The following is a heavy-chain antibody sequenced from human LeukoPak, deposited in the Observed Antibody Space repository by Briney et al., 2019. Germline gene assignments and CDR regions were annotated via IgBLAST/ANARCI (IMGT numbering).Heavy chain of an antibody. CDR1: GFSLSTSRMC. D-gene: IGHD3-10*01. J-gene: IGHJ4*02. Sequence: SGPTLVNPXQTLTLTCAFSGFSLSTSRMCVSWIRQPPGKALEWLARIDWDDDKYYSTSLKTRLTISKDTSKNQVVLTMTNMDPVDTATYYCARTSTYGSGSSFDYWGQGTLVTVSS. CDR3: ARTSTYGSGSSFDY. CDR2: IDWDDDK. V-gene: IGHV2-70*11.